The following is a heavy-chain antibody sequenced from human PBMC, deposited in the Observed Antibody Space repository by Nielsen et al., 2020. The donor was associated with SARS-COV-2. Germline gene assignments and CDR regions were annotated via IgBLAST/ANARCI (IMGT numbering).Heavy chain of an antibody. CDR3: AREYSSSWDGYFDY. V-gene: IGHV3-7*04. Sequence: GGSLRLSCAASGFSFSSYWMSWVRQAPGKGLEWVANIKQDGSEKYYVDSVKGRFTISRDNAKNSLYLQMNSLRAEDTAVYYCAREYSSSWDGYFDYWGQGTLVTVSS. CDR1: GFSFSSYW. CDR2: IKQDGSEK. D-gene: IGHD6-13*01. J-gene: IGHJ4*02.